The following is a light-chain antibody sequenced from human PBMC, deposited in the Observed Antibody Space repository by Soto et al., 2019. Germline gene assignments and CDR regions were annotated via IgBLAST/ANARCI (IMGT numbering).Light chain of an antibody. CDR2: TTN. CDR1: SGSVSTGHF. J-gene: IGLJ3*02. Sequence: QTVVTQEPSFSVSPGGTVTLTCGLNSGSVSTGHFPSWYQQTPGRAPRTLIYTTNTLSSGVPDRFSGSILGNKAALTITGAQADAECDYYCVLYMGNGISVFGGGTKVTVL. V-gene: IGLV8-61*01. CDR3: VLYMGNGISV.